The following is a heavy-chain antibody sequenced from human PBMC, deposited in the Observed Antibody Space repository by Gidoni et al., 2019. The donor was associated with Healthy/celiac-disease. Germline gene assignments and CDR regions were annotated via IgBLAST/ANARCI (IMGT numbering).Heavy chain of an antibody. V-gene: IGHV3-30-3*01. CDR2: ISCDGSNK. Sequence: VRHAPGKGLEWVAVISCDGSNKYYAVSVKGRFTISRDNSKNTLYLQMNSLGAEDTAVYYCARVDYGDYNDYWGQGTLVSVSS. CDR3: ARVDYGDYNDY. D-gene: IGHD4-17*01. J-gene: IGHJ4*02.